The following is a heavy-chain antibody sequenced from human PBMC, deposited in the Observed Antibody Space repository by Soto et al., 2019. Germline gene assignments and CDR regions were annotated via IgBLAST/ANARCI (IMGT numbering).Heavy chain of an antibody. J-gene: IGHJ4*02. CDR2: IIPILGIA. CDR1: GGTFSSYT. V-gene: IGHV1-69*02. CDR3: ARARNIAVADTKFDY. D-gene: IGHD6-19*01. Sequence: QVQLVQSGAEVKKPGSSVKVSCKASGGTFSSYTISWVRQAPGQGLEWMGRIIPILGIANYAQKFQGRVTITADKSTSTAYMELSSLRSEDTAVYYCARARNIAVADTKFDYWGQGTLVTVSS.